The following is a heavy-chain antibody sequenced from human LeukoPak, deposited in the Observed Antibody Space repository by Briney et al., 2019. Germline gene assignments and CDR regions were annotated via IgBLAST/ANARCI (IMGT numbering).Heavy chain of an antibody. CDR1: GFTFSHAR. CDR2: IKSKTDGGTT. J-gene: IGHJ1*01. Sequence: GGSLRFSCAASGFTFSHARMSWVPQAPGMRLQWVGCIKSKTDGGTTDYAAPVKGRFTISRDDSKNTLYLQMNSLKTEDTAVYYCTARYCRSTSCYGEYFQRWGQGTLVTVSS. D-gene: IGHD2-2*01. V-gene: IGHV3-15*01. CDR3: TARYCRSTSCYGEYFQR.